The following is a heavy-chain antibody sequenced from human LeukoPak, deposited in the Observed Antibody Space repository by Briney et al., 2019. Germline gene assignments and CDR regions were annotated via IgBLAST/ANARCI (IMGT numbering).Heavy chain of an antibody. CDR3: ARVSEYSGSYPPNY. CDR2: ISTYNGKT. D-gene: IGHD1-26*01. J-gene: IGHJ4*02. Sequence: ASVKVSCKASGYTFTSYGISWVRQAPGQGLEWMGWISTYNGKTNYAQKLQGRVTMTPDTSTSTAYMELRSLRSDHTAVYYSARVSEYSGSYPPNYWGQGTLVTVSS. V-gene: IGHV1-18*01. CDR1: GYTFTSYG.